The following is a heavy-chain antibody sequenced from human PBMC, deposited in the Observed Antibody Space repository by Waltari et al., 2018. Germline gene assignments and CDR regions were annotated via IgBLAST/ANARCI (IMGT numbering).Heavy chain of an antibody. D-gene: IGHD6-25*01. CDR2: ISGSGGST. CDR3: AKSYSSANDY. V-gene: IGHV3-23*01. J-gene: IGHJ4*02. Sequence: EVQLLESGGGLVQPGGSLRLSCAASGFTFSSYAMSWVRQAPGKGLEGGSAISGSGGSTYYADSVNGRFTISRDNSKNTLYLQMNSLRAEDTAVYYCAKSYSSANDYWGQGTLVTVSS. CDR1: GFTFSSYA.